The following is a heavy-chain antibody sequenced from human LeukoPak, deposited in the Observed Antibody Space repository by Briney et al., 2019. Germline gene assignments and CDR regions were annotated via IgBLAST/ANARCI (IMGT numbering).Heavy chain of an antibody. V-gene: IGHV3-23*01. J-gene: IGHJ4*02. CDR2: ISGSGNT. D-gene: IGHD3-16*02. Sequence: PGGSLRLSCAASGFTFRHYVMSWVRQAPGKGLEWVSAISGSGNTYYADSVKGRFTIPRDNSNRTLYLQINAPTAEERDVYFCAKGAFTFGAVIVGNYIDYWGQGTLVSVSS. CDR3: AKGAFTFGAVIVGNYIDY. CDR1: GFTFRHYV.